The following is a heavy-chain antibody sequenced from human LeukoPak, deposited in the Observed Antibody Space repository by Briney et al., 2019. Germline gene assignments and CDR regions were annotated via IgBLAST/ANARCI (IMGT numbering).Heavy chain of an antibody. CDR3: AELGITMIGGV. V-gene: IGHV3-9*01. CDR2: ISWNGDTL. CDR1: GFTFDDYA. Sequence: GGSLRLSCAASGFTFDDYAMHWVRQVPGKGLEWVSGISWNGDTLGYADSVKGRFTISRDNAKNSLYLQMNSLRAEDTAVYYCAELGITMIGGVWGKGTTVTISS. J-gene: IGHJ6*04. D-gene: IGHD3-10*02.